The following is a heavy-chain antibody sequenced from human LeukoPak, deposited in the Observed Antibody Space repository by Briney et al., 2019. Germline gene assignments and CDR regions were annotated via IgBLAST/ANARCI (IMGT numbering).Heavy chain of an antibody. V-gene: IGHV4-59*01. J-gene: IGHJ4*02. D-gene: IGHD3-3*01. CDR1: GVSISSYY. CDR3: ARGGDAYYDFWSGYGIDY. Sequence: KPSETLSLTCTVSGVSISSYYWSWLRQPPGKGLEWIGYIYYSGSTNYNPSLKSRVTISVDTSKNQFSLKLSPVTAADTAVYYCARGGDAYYDFWSGYGIDYWGQGTLVTVSS. CDR2: IYYSGST.